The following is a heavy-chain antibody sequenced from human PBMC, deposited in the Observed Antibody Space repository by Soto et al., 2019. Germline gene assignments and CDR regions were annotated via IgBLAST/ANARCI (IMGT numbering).Heavy chain of an antibody. J-gene: IGHJ4*02. CDR1: GGSISSSSYY. CDR2: IYYSGST. Sequence: SETLSLTCTVSGGSISSSSYYWGWIRQPPRKGLEWIGSIYYSGSTYYNPSLKSRVTISVDTSKNQFSLKLSSVTAADTAVYYCARLPPGCIWYMYLAGVYFDYWGQGXLVTVYS. D-gene: IGHD6-13*01. CDR3: ARLPPGCIWYMYLAGVYFDY. V-gene: IGHV4-39*01.